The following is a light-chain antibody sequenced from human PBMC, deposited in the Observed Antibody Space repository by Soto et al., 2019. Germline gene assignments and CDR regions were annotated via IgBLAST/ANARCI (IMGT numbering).Light chain of an antibody. CDR2: DAY. CDR1: QSISSW. V-gene: IGKV1-5*01. CDR3: QPYNSYPWT. Sequence: DIQITQSPSTLSASVGDRVTITCRASQSISSWLAWYQQKPGKAPKLLIYDAYSLESGVTSRFSGSGSGTEFTLTISSLQPDDFATYYCQPYNSYPWTVGRGTEVEIK. J-gene: IGKJ1*01.